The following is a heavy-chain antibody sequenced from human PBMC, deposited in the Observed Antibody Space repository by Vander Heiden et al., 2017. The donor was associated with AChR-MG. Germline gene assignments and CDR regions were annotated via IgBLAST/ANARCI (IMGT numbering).Heavy chain of an antibody. V-gene: IGHV3-23*01. Sequence: EVQLLESGGGLVQPGGSLRLSCAAPGFTFRTYAMSWVRQAPGKGLEWVSTLVGSGINTYYADSVRGRFTISRDNPKSTLYLQMNSLRAEDTAVYYCAKAQYNWNDVFDYWGQGTLVTVSS. D-gene: IGHD1-20*01. CDR1: GFTFRTYA. CDR3: AKAQYNWNDVFDY. J-gene: IGHJ4*02. CDR2: LVGSGINT.